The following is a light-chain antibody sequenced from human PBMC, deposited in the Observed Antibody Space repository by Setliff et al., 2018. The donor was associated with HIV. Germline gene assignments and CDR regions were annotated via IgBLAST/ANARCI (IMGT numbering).Light chain of an antibody. CDR2: NVN. CDR1: SSDIGGYNY. CDR3: SSYAGSSTYV. J-gene: IGLJ1*01. V-gene: IGLV2-14*03. Sequence: QSVLTQPASVSGSPGQTITISCTGTSSDIGGYNYVSWYQQHPGKAPTLLIYNVNNRPSGVSNRFSGSKSGNTASLSISELRAEDETDYYCSSYAGSSTYVFGTGTKVTVL.